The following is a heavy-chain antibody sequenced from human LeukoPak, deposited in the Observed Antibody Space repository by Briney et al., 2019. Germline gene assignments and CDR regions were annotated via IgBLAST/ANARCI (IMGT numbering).Heavy chain of an antibody. Sequence: PSETLSLTCTVSGGSISNYYWNWIRQPPGKGLEGIGEINHSGSTNYNPSRKSRVTISVDTSKNQFSLKLSSVTAADTAVYYCARGVGYNWGQGTLVTVSS. V-gene: IGHV4-34*01. CDR2: INHSGST. J-gene: IGHJ4*02. D-gene: IGHD5-18*01. CDR3: ARGVGYN. CDR1: GGSISNYY.